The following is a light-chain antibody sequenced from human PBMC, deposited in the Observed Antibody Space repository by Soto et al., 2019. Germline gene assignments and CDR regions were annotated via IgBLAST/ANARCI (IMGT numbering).Light chain of an antibody. Sequence: EIVMTQSPATLSVSPGERATLSCRASQSVSSNLAWYQQKPGQAPRLLIYGASTRATGIPARFSGSGSGTDFTLTLSSLQSEDFAVYYWQQYNNWPPWTFGQGTKLQIK. V-gene: IGKV3-15*01. CDR3: QQYNNWPPWT. J-gene: IGKJ2*02. CDR2: GAS. CDR1: QSVSSN.